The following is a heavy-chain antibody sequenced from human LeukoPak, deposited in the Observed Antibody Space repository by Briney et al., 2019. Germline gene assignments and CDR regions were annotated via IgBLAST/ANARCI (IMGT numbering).Heavy chain of an antibody. V-gene: IGHV1-69*04. Sequence: SVKVSCKASGGTFSSYAISWVRQAPGQGLEWMGRIIPILGIANYAQKFQGRVTITADKSTSTAYMELSSLRSEDTAVYYCAGGTRMEQFWSGYYYYFDYWGQGTLVTVSS. CDR3: AGGTRMEQFWSGYYYYFDY. CDR1: GGTFSSYA. D-gene: IGHD3-3*02. CDR2: IIPILGIA. J-gene: IGHJ4*02.